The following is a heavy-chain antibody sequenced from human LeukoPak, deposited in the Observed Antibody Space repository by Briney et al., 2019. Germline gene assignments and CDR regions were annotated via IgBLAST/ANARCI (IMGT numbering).Heavy chain of an antibody. CDR1: GGSISSSSYY. D-gene: IGHD4-17*01. V-gene: IGHV4-39*07. J-gene: IGHJ4*02. Sequence: KPSETLSLTCTVSGGSISSSSYYWGWIRQPPGKGLEWIGSIYYSGSTYYNPSLKSRVTISVDTSKNQFSLKLSSVTAADTAVYYCAREYDYGDYNYFDYWGQGTLVTVSS. CDR2: IYYSGST. CDR3: AREYDYGDYNYFDY.